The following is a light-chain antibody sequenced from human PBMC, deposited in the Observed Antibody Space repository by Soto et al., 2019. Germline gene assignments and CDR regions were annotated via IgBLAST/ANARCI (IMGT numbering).Light chain of an antibody. Sequence: EIVMTQSPATLSVSPGERATLSCRASQTVSSNLAWYQQRPGQAPRLLIYGASTRATDIPARFSGSGSETEFTLTISSLQSEDFSGYYCQHYSNGQTWTFGQGTRVDMK. CDR1: QTVSSN. CDR2: GAS. V-gene: IGKV3-15*01. CDR3: QHYSNGQTWT. J-gene: IGKJ1*01.